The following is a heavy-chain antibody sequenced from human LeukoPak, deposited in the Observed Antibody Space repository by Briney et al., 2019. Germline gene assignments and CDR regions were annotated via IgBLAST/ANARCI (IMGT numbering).Heavy chain of an antibody. J-gene: IGHJ5*02. CDR3: ARVTTYCSSTSCYLGWFDP. CDR1: GGSFSGYY. Sequence: SETLSLTCAVYGGSFSGYYWSWIRQPPGKGLEWIGEINHSGSTNYNPSLKSRVTISVDTSKNQFSLKLSSVTAADTAVYYCARVTTYCSSTSCYLGWFDPWGQGTLVTVSP. CDR2: INHSGST. V-gene: IGHV4-34*01. D-gene: IGHD2-2*01.